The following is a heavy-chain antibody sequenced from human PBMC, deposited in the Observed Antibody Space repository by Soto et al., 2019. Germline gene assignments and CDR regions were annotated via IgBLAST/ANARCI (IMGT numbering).Heavy chain of an antibody. Sequence: GESLKISCKGSGYSFAGYWITWVRQKPGKGLEWMGRIDPSDSQTYYSPSFRGHVTISATKSITTVFLQWSGLRAADTAVYHCARTSDLGFRDWFDPWGQGTLVTVSS. D-gene: IGHD2-21*01. V-gene: IGHV5-10-1*01. CDR3: ARTSDLGFRDWFDP. CDR1: GYSFAGYW. J-gene: IGHJ5*02. CDR2: IDPSDSQT.